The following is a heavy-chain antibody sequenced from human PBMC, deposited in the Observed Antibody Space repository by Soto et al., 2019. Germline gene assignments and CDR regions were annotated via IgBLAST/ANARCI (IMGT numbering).Heavy chain of an antibody. V-gene: IGHV1-2*02. CDR1: GYTFSDYY. Sequence: GASVKVSCKASGYTFSDYYIHWVRQAPGQGLEWMGWINPNSGGTKYAPKFQGGVTMTRDTSITTAYMELSRLRSGDTAVYYCAREPATAKPAAVDFWGKGTLVTVSS. D-gene: IGHD1-1*01. CDR2: INPNSGGT. J-gene: IGHJ4*02. CDR3: AREPATAKPAAVDF.